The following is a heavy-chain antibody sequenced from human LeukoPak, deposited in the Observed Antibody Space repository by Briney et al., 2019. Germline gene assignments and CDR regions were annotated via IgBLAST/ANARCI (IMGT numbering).Heavy chain of an antibody. Sequence: GGSLRLSCAASGFTFSSYAMSWVRQAPGKGLEWVSAISGSGGDTYYSDSVKGRFTISRDNSKNTLYLQINSLRAEDTAVYYCAKGSGSYKGIDYWGQGILVTVSS. J-gene: IGHJ4*02. CDR3: AKGSGSYKGIDY. CDR2: ISGSGGDT. V-gene: IGHV3-23*01. CDR1: GFTFSSYA. D-gene: IGHD3-10*01.